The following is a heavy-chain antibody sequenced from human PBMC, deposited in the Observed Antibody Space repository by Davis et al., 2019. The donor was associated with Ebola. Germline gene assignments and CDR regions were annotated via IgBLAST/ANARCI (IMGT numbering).Heavy chain of an antibody. J-gene: IGHJ5*02. CDR3: AKDRWIPLVGWFDP. V-gene: IGHV3-23*01. CDR1: GFTFSSYA. Sequence: GESLKISCAASGFTFSSYAMSWVRQAPGKGLEWVSAISGSGGSTYYADSVKGRFTISRDNSKNTLYLQMNSLRAEDTAVYYCAKDRWIPLVGWFDPWGQGTLVTVSS. D-gene: IGHD2-21*01. CDR2: ISGSGGST.